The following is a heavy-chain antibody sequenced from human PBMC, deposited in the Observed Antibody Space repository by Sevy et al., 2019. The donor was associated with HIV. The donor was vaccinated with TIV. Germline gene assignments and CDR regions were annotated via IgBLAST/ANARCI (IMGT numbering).Heavy chain of an antibody. CDR2: IRSKAYGGTT. Sequence: GGSLRLSCTASGFTFGDYAMSWFRQAPGKGLEWVGFIRSKAYGGTTEYAASVKGRFTISRDDSKSIAYLQMNSLKTEDTAVYYCTRLGALYYHGSGSYYRAHDYWGQGTLVTVSS. D-gene: IGHD3-10*01. V-gene: IGHV3-49*03. J-gene: IGHJ4*02. CDR3: TRLGALYYHGSGSYYRAHDY. CDR1: GFTFGDYA.